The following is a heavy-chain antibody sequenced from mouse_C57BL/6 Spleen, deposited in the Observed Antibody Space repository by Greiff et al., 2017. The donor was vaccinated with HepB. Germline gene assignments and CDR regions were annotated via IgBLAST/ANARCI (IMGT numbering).Heavy chain of an antibody. CDR1: GYTFTSYW. CDR3: ASVSYYYSNEGYAMDY. CDR2: IDPNSGGT. D-gene: IGHD2-5*01. Sequence: VKLVESGAELVKPGASVKLSCKASGYTFTSYWMHWVKQRPGRGLEWIGRIDPNSGGTKYNEKFKSKATLTVDKPSSTAYMQLSSLTSEDSAVYYCASVSYYYSNEGYAMDYWGQGTSVTVSS. V-gene: IGHV1-72*01. J-gene: IGHJ4*01.